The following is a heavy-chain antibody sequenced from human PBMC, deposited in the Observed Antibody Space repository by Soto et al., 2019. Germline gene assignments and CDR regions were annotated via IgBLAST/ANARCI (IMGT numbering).Heavy chain of an antibody. J-gene: IGHJ4*01. CDR1: GYTFTGYF. D-gene: IGHD6-6*01. V-gene: IGHV1-2*04. CDR2: INPNNGGT. Sequence: GASVKVSCKASGYTFTGYFLHWVRQAPGQGLEWMGYINPNNGGTYYAQKFQGWVTMTRDTSISTAYMDLSGLTSADTAVYYCARSLSTIGARPDYWGHGTLVTVSS. CDR3: ARSLSTIGARPDY.